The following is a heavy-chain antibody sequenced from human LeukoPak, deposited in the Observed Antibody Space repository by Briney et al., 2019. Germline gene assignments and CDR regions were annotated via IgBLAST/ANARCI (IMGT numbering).Heavy chain of an antibody. J-gene: IGHJ4*02. V-gene: IGHV1-46*01. Sequence: ASVKVSCRASGYIFTGYYMHWVRQAPGQGLEWMGIINPSGGSTSYAQKFQGRVTMTRDMSTSTVYMELSSLRSEDTAVYYCARLQPGIAAAGPLDYWGQGTLVTVSS. CDR2: INPSGGST. CDR3: ARLQPGIAAAGPLDY. D-gene: IGHD6-13*01. CDR1: GYIFTGYY.